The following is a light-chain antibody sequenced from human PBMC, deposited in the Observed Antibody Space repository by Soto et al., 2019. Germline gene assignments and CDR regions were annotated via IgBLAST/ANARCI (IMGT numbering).Light chain of an antibody. CDR2: KAS. J-gene: IGKJ2*01. Sequence: DIQMTQSPSTLSASVGDRVTITCRASQSISSWLAWYQQKPGKAPKLLIYKASSLESGVPSRFSGSGSGTEFTLTSSSLQPDDFATYYCQQYNSQVTFGQGTKLEIK. CDR3: QQYNSQVT. V-gene: IGKV1-5*03. CDR1: QSISSW.